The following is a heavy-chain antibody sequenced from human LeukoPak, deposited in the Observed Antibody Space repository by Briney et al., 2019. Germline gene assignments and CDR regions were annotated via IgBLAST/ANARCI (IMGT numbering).Heavy chain of an antibody. J-gene: IGHJ4*02. V-gene: IGHV1-46*01. CDR3: ARENRYSSDWYRLDH. CDR1: GYTFISYY. CDR2: INPGGGST. Sequence: ASVKVSCKASGYTFISYYIHWVRQAPGQGLEWMGIINPGGGSTTYAQKFQGRVTMTRDTSTSTVYMELSSLRSEDTAVYYCARENRYSSDWYRLDHRGQGTLVTVSS. D-gene: IGHD6-19*01.